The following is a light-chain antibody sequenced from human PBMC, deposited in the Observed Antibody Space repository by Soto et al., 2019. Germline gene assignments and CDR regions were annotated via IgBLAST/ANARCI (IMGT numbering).Light chain of an antibody. Sequence: DIQMTQSPSTLSASVGDRVTITCRASQSISSWLAWYQQKPWKAPNLLIYKASSLEGGVPSRFSGSGSGTEFTLTISSLQPDDFATYYCQQYNSYWTFGQGTKVDIK. CDR1: QSISSW. V-gene: IGKV1-5*03. CDR3: QQYNSYWT. J-gene: IGKJ1*01. CDR2: KAS.